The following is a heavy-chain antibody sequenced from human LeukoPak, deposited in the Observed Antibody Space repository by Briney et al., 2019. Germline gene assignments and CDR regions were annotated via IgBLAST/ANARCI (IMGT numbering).Heavy chain of an antibody. CDR2: IYYSGST. CDR3: ARHPEITMIVVALDAFDI. Sequence: SETLSLPCTVSGGSISSSSYYWGGSRQPPGEGVEGIGRIYYSGSTYYNPSLKSRITISGETDKKQFSLKLSSVTAADTAVYYCARHPEITMIVVALDAFDIWGQGTMVTVSS. J-gene: IGHJ3*02. D-gene: IGHD3-22*01. V-gene: IGHV4-39*01. CDR1: GGSISSSSYY.